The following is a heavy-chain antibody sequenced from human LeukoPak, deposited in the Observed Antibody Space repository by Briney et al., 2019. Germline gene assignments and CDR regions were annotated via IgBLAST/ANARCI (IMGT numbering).Heavy chain of an antibody. D-gene: IGHD4-11*01. V-gene: IGHV3-7*01. CDR2: IKQDGSEK. CDR3: ARDWRSDYTSAGVYDY. CDR1: GFTFSSYW. Sequence: GGSLRLSCAASGFTFSSYWMSWVRQAPGKGLEWVANIKQDGSEKYYVDSVKGRFTISRDNAKNSLYLQMNSLRAEDTAVYYCARDWRSDYTSAGVYDYWGQGTLVTVSS. J-gene: IGHJ4*02.